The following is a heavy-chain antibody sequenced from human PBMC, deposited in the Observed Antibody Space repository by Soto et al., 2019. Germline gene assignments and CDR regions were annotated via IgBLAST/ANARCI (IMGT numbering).Heavy chain of an antibody. CDR3: ASVDDYVFDY. CDR1: GGTFSSYA. J-gene: IGHJ4*02. CDR2: IIPIFGTA. V-gene: IGHV1-69*13. Sequence: ASVKVSCKASGGTFSSYAISWVRQAPGQGLEWMGGIIPIFGTANYAQKFQGRVTITADESTSTAYMELSSLRSEDTAVYYCASVDDYVFDYWGQGTLVTVSS. D-gene: IGHD4-17*01.